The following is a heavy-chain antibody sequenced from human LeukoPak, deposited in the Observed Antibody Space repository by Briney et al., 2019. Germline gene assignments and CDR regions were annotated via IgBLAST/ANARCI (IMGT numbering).Heavy chain of an antibody. Sequence: GGSLRLSCAAPGFTVSNSYMSWVRQAPGRGLEFVSIIYTGGSTHYVDSVKGRFTISRDNSKNTLDLQMSSLRAEDTAVYYCVNAQLQGAFDMWGQGTMVTVSS. CDR1: GFTVSNSY. CDR2: IYTGGST. CDR3: VNAQLQGAFDM. D-gene: IGHD5-24*01. V-gene: IGHV3-53*01. J-gene: IGHJ3*02.